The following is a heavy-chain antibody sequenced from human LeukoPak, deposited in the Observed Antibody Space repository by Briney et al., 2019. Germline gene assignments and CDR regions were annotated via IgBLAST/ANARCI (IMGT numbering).Heavy chain of an antibody. CDR2: ISYDGSNK. Sequence: GRSLRLSCAASGFTFSSYAMHWVRQAPGKGLEWVAVISYDGSNKYYAGSVKGRFTISRDNSKNTLYLQMNSLRAEDTAVYHCVKGREAAGRFDYWGQGTLVTVSS. D-gene: IGHD6-13*01. V-gene: IGHV3-30*04. CDR3: VKGREAAGRFDY. CDR1: GFTFSSYA. J-gene: IGHJ4*02.